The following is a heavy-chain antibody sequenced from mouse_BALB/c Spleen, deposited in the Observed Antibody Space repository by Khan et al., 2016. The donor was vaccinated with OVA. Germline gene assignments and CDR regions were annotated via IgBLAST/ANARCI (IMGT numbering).Heavy chain of an antibody. CDR2: ISYSDNT. J-gene: IGHJ2*01. V-gene: IGHV3-2*02. CDR1: GYSITSNYA. Sequence: EVELVESGPGLVKPSQSLSLTCTVTGYSITSNYAWNWIRQFPGNKLEWMGYISYSDNTSYNPSLKSRISITRDTSQNTFFLQLNSVTTEDTATYYCGRGNYYGYYFDYWGQGTTLTVSS. CDR3: GRGNYYGYYFDY. D-gene: IGHD1-1*01.